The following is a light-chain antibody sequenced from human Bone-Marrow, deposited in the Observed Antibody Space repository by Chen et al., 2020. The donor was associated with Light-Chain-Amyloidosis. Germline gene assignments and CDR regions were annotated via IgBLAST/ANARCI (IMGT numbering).Light chain of an antibody. V-gene: IGKV1-5*03. CDR3: QQYKSYTFT. J-gene: IGKJ2*01. CDR2: KAS. Sequence: IRMTQSPPTLSASVGDRVTITCRASQDIGDWLAWFQQKPGKAPNLLIYKASNLQRGVPSRFTGSGSGTEFTLTIDSLQPDDFALYFCQQYKSYTFTFGQGTQL. CDR1: QDIGDW.